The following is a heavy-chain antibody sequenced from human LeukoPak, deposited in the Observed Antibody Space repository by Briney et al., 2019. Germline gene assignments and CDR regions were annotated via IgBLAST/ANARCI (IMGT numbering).Heavy chain of an antibody. D-gene: IGHD3-22*01. J-gene: IGHJ4*02. CDR2: ISGSGGST. Sequence: GGSLRLSCAASGFIVSSNYMNWVRQAPGKGLEWVSAISGSGGSTYYADPVKGRFTISRDNSKNTLYLQMNSLRAEDAAVYYCAKDQRITMIVVADFDYWGQGTLVTVSS. CDR1: GFIVSSNY. V-gene: IGHV3-23*01. CDR3: AKDQRITMIVVADFDY.